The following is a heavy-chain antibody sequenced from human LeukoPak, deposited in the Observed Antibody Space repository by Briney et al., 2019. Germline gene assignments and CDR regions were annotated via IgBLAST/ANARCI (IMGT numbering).Heavy chain of an antibody. CDR3: ARGREIRHFDWLFPGYYYYGMDV. Sequence: ASVKVSCKASGYTFTSYDINWVRQATGQGLEWMGWMNPNSGNTGYAQKFQGRVTMTRNTSISTAYMELSSLRSEDTAVYYCARGREIRHFDWLFPGYYYYGMDVWAKGPRSPSP. J-gene: IGHJ6*02. D-gene: IGHD3-9*01. CDR1: GYTFTSYD. V-gene: IGHV1-8*01. CDR2: MNPNSGNT.